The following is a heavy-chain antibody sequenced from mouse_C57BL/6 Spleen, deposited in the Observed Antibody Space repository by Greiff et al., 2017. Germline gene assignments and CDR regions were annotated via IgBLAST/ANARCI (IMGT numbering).Heavy chain of an antibody. J-gene: IGHJ1*03. CDR3: ARGYGSSYWYFDV. CDR2: INPNNGGT. Sequence: EVQLVESGPELVKPGASVKMSCKASGYTFTDYNMHWVKQSHGKSLEWIGYINPNNGGTSYNQKFKGKATLTVNKSSSTAYMELRSLTSEDSAVYYCARGYGSSYWYFDVWGTGTTVTVSS. CDR1: GYTFTDYN. D-gene: IGHD1-1*01. V-gene: IGHV1-22*01.